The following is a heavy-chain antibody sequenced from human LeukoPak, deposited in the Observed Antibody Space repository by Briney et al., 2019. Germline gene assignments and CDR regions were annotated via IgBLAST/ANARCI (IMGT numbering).Heavy chain of an antibody. J-gene: IGHJ4*02. CDR3: ARDLKILTTALVGY. CDR1: GFTFSSYA. V-gene: IGHV3-30-3*01. CDR2: ISYDGSNK. D-gene: IGHD4-17*01. Sequence: PGRSLRLSCAASGFTFSSYAMHWVRQAPGKGLEWVAVISYDGSNKYYADSVKGRFTISRDNSKNTLYLQMNSLRAEDTAVYYCARDLKILTTALVGYWGQGTLVTVSS.